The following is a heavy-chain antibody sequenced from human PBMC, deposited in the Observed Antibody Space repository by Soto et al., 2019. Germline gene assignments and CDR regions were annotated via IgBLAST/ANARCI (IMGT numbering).Heavy chain of an antibody. J-gene: IGHJ1*01. CDR3: AKNGGGSRSEYFQH. V-gene: IGHV3-23*01. CDR2: VSGSGGRR. D-gene: IGHD3-10*01. Sequence: GKGLEWVAAVSGSGGRRDSADSVTGRFTIPRDNSTNTLYLQLNSLRAEDTAVYYCAKNGGGSRSEYFQHSGQRTLVSVPS.